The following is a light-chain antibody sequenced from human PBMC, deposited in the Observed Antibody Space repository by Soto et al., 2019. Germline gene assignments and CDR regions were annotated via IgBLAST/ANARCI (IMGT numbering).Light chain of an antibody. CDR3: HESDSFIWGT. CDR2: GAS. V-gene: IGKV1-39*01. CDR1: QSISTS. J-gene: IGKJ1*01. Sequence: DLQMTQSTSSLSAPVGDRVTITCRTSQSISTSLYWYQQKAGKAPKLLIYGASTLQSGVPLRFSGSGSGTDFNLTIRSLQGADVSTYYCHESDSFIWGTCGQVTIADIK.